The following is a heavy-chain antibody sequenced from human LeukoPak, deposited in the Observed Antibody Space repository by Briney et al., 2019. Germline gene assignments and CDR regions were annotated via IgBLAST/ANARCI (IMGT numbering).Heavy chain of an antibody. D-gene: IGHD6-13*01. CDR1: GFTFSTYS. J-gene: IGHJ4*02. CDR2: ISSSSSII. V-gene: IGHV3-48*01. Sequence: GGSLRLSCAASGFTFSTYSMNWVRQAPGKGLEWVSYISSSSSIIYYADSVKGRFTISRDNAKNSLYLQMNSLRAEDTAVYYCARWIVSAAGRRDFDCWGQGTLVTVSS. CDR3: ARWIVSAAGRRDFDC.